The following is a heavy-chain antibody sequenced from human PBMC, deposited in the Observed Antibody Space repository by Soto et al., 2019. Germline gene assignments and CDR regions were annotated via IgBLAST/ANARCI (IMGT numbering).Heavy chain of an antibody. CDR2: INPSGGST. D-gene: IGHD3-3*01. V-gene: IGHV1-46*01. CDR3: ARDFAKHDAFDI. Sequence: GASVKVSCKASGYTFTSYYMHWVRRAPGQGLEWMGIINPSGGSTSYAQKFQGRVTMTRDTSTSTVYMELSSLRSEDTAVYYCARDFAKHDAFDIWGQGTMVTVSS. CDR1: GYTFTSYY. J-gene: IGHJ3*02.